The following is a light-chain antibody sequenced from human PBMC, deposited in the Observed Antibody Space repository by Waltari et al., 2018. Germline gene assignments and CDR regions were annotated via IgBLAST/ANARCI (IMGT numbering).Light chain of an antibody. Sequence: SXLTQPRXXXXXPGXSVXISCTGTXSDVGGYNYVSWYQQXPGKAPKLMIYDVSKRPSGVXXXXSXXKSGXXASLTXSGXQAEDEADXXXCSYXGXXXYVFGXGXKVTVL. J-gene: IGLJ1*01. CDR1: XSDVGGYNY. V-gene: IGLV2-11*01. CDR3: CSYXGXXXYV. CDR2: DVS.